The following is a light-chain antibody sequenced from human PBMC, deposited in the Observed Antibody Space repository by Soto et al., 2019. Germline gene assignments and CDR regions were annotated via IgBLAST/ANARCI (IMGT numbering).Light chain of an antibody. J-gene: IGKJ1*01. Sequence: EIVLTQSPGTLSLSPGERATLSCRASQSVGSRFLAWYQQKPGQAPRLLIYGASTRATGVPARFSGSGSGTEFTLTISSLQSEDFAVYYCQQYNNRPWTFGQGTKVDIK. CDR1: QSVGSRF. CDR3: QQYNNRPWT. CDR2: GAS. V-gene: IGKV3-15*01.